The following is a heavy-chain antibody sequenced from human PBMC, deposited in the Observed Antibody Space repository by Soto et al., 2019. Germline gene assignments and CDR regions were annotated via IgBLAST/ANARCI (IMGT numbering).Heavy chain of an antibody. CDR2: IYYSGST. CDR1: GGSVSSSTYY. CDR3: ARDASYYSIFTGPSNYAFDI. D-gene: IGHD3-9*01. Sequence: QVQLQESGPGLVKPSETLSLTCTVSGGSVSSSTYYWSWIRQPPGKGLEWIGYIYYSGSTNYNPSLQSRFTISVDTSKNHFSLKLSSVTAADTAVYYCARDASYYSIFTGPSNYAFDIWGQGTVVPLSS. V-gene: IGHV4-61*03. J-gene: IGHJ3*02.